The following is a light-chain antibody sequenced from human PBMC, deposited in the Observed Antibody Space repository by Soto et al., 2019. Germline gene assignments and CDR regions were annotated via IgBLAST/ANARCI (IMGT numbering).Light chain of an antibody. CDR2: GAS. CDR3: QQYGSSPPHT. V-gene: IGKV3-20*01. Sequence: EIVLTQSPGTLSLSPGERATLSCRASQSLRSSYLAWYQQKPGQAPRLLIYGASSRATGIPDRFDGSGSGTDFTLTISRLEPEDFEVYYCQQYGSSPPHTFGQGTKLKIK. CDR1: QSLRSSY. J-gene: IGKJ2*01.